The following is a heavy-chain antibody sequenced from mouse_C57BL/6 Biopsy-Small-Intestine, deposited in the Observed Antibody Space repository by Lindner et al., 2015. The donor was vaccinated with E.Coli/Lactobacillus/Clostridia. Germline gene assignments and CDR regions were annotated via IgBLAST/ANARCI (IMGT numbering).Heavy chain of an antibody. V-gene: IGHV1-9*01. CDR1: GYTFTGYW. J-gene: IGHJ4*01. Sequence: VQLHESGAELMKPGASVKLSCKATGYTFTGYWIEWIRQRPGHGLEWIGEILPGTGSIHYNENFRGKATITADTSSNSAYMQLSSLTAGDSAIYYCARRGIYYDPYYYSMDYWGQGASVTVSS. CDR3: ARRGIYYDPYYYSMDY. D-gene: IGHD2-4*01. CDR2: ILPGTGSI.